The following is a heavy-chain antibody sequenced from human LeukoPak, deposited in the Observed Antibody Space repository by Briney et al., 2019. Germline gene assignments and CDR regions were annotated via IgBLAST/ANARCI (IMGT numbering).Heavy chain of an antibody. CDR3: ATGSALHIAVAAIGQAVYDY. CDR2: FDPEDGET. D-gene: IGHD6-19*01. J-gene: IGHJ4*02. V-gene: IGHV1-24*01. CDR1: GYTLTELS. Sequence: ASVNVSCKVSGYTLTELSMHWVRQAPGKGLEWMGGFDPEDGETIYAQKFQGRVTMTEDTSTDTAYMELSSLRSEDTAVYYCATGSALHIAVAAIGQAVYDYWGQGTLVTVSS.